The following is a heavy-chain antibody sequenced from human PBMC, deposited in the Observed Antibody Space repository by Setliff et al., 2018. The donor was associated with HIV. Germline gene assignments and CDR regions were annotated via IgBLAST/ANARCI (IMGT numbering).Heavy chain of an antibody. CDR1: GGSFSSATYS. CDR3: ARLVEVRGAANDYFDC. D-gene: IGHD3-10*01. CDR2: IYTSGNT. J-gene: IGHJ4*02. V-gene: IGHV4-61*02. Sequence: SETLSLTCTVSGGSFSSATYSWIWIRQPAGKGLEYIGLIYTSGNTRYNPSLKSRLSISVDTSKNQISLKLSSVTAADTAVYYCARLVEVRGAANDYFDCWGQGTLVTVXS.